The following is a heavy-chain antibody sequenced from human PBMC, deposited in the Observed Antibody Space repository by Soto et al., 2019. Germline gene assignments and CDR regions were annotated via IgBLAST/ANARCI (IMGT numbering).Heavy chain of an antibody. J-gene: IGHJ6*02. V-gene: IGHV3-48*03. CDR2: ISSSGSTI. D-gene: IGHD6-6*01. Sequence: GGSLRLSCAASGFTFISYEMNWVRQAPGKGLEWVSYISSSGSTIYYADSVKGRFTISRDNAKNSLYLQMNSLRAEDTAVYYCAHSSSSKYYYGMDVWGQGTTVTVSS. CDR3: AHSSSSKYYYGMDV. CDR1: GFTFISYE.